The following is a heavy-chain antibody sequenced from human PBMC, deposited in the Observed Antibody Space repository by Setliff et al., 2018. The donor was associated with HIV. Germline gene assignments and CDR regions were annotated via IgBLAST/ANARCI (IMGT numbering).Heavy chain of an antibody. CDR1: GGSFSGYS. CDR2: INYSGGT. V-gene: IGHV4-34*01. Sequence: PSETLSLTCAVYGGSFSGYSWNWIRQPPGKGLEWIGEINYSGGTNYNPSLKSRVTISVDTSKNQLSLRLTSVTAADTAGYYCAREFNYFGDYTWSTYRLGYYMDVWGKGTPVTVSS. CDR3: AREFNYFGDYTWSTYRLGYYMDV. J-gene: IGHJ6*03. D-gene: IGHD4-17*01.